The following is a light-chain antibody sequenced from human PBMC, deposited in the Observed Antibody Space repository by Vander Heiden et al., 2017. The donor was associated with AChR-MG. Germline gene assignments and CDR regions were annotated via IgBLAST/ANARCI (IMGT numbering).Light chain of an antibody. Sequence: DIQMTQSPSSLSASVGDRVTITCRGSQRISTNLNWYQQKPGEAPKLLIYTASTLQSGVPSRFSGSGSGTDLTLTISSLQPEDFATYYCQQSNGPPYTFGQGTNLQIK. CDR2: TAS. CDR1: QRISTN. J-gene: IGKJ2*01. CDR3: QQSNGPPYT. V-gene: IGKV1-39*01.